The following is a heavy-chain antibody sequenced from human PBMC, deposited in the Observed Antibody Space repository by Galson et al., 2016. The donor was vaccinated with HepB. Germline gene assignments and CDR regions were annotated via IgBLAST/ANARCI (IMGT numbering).Heavy chain of an antibody. J-gene: IGHJ6*04. CDR1: GFSFDDYA. D-gene: IGHD1-14*01. Sequence: SLRLSCAASGFSFDDYAMHWVRQAPGKGLEWVSGISWNSGSIGYAESVKGRFTISRDNARDSLYPQLNSLRAEDTGLYYCAKGGRTGYYYYGMDVWGKGTTVTVSS. CDR2: ISWNSGSI. CDR3: AKGGRTGYYYYGMDV. V-gene: IGHV3-9*01.